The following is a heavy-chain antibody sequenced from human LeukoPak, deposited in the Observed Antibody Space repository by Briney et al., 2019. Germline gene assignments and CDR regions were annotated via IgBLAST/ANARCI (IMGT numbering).Heavy chain of an antibody. Sequence: ASVKVSCKASGYTFTSYDFNWVRQATGQGLEWMGWMNPNSGNTGYAQKFQGRVTMTRNTSISTAYMELSSLRSEDTAVYYCARIKLELLYYYYYYYMDVWGKGTTVTVSS. D-gene: IGHD1-26*01. V-gene: IGHV1-8*01. CDR3: ARIKLELLYYYYYYYMDV. CDR1: GYTFTSYD. CDR2: MNPNSGNT. J-gene: IGHJ6*03.